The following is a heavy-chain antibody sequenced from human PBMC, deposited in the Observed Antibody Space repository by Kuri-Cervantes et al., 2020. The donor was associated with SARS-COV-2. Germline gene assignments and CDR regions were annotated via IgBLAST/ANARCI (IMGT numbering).Heavy chain of an antibody. V-gene: IGHV4-38-2*01. D-gene: IGHD4-17*01. CDR2: IYYSGST. CDR1: GYSLSSGYY. Sequence: SQTLSLTCAVSGYSLSSGYYWGWIRQPPGKGLEWIGSIYYSGSTYYNPSLRSRVTISVDTSKNQFSLKLSSVTAADTAVYYCARKRTTVTTFWFDPWGQGTLVTVSS. CDR3: ARKRTTVTTFWFDP. J-gene: IGHJ5*02.